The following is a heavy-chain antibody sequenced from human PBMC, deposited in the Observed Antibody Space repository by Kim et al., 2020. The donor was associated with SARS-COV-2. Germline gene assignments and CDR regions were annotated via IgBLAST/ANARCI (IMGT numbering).Heavy chain of an antibody. Sequence: GGSLRLSCAASGFTFSSYEMNWVRQAPGKGLEWVSYISSSGSTIYYADSVKGRFTISRDNAKNSLYLQMNSLRAGDTAVFYCARDSYGSYYNYYCLEVWGQGTPVAVPS. CDR1: GFTFSSYE. V-gene: IGHV3-48*03. D-gene: IGHD1-26*01. CDR2: ISSSGSTI. J-gene: IGHJ6*01. CDR3: ARDSYGSYYNYYCLEV.